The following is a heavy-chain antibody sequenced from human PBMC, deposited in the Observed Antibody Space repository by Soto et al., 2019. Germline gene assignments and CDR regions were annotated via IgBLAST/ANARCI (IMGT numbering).Heavy chain of an antibody. CDR3: AKEANYYDRR. CDR1: GYTFTAYY. D-gene: IGHD3-22*01. V-gene: IGHV1-2*02. CDR2: INPKNGDT. Sequence: QVQLVQSGAEVKKPGASVKVSCKASGYTFTAYYMHWVRQAPGQGLEWMGWINPKNGDTRFAQKLHGRITMTRDTSINTAYMELSGLRSDDTAVYYCAKEANYYDRRWGQGTLVTVSS. J-gene: IGHJ4*02.